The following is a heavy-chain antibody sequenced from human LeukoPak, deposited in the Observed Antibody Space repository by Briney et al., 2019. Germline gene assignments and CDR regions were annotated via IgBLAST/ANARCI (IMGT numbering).Heavy chain of an antibody. J-gene: IGHJ4*02. CDR1: GESFSGYF. CDR2: INHSGSTS. D-gene: IGHD5-12*01. CDR3: ARKSGYARDY. V-gene: IGHV4-34*01. Sequence: SETLSLTCAVYGESFSGYFWNWIRQPPGKGLEWIGEINHSGSTSNHNPSLKSRVTMSVDTSKNQFSLKLSSVTAADTAVYYCARKSGYARDYWGQGDLVTVSS.